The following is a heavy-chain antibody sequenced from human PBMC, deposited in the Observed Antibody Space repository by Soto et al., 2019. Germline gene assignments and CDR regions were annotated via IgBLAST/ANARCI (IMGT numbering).Heavy chain of an antibody. CDR1: GFSLRDYY. V-gene: IGHV3-11*01. J-gene: IGHJ4*02. CDR3: TRDPRMTDF. Sequence: GGSLRLSCAASGFSLRDYYMTWIRQAPGKGLELLSYISPGGDIIKYADPVKGRFIISRDNAKNSLYLHMNSLRTEDTAVYYCTRDPRMTDFWGQGTLVTVSS. CDR2: ISPGGDII.